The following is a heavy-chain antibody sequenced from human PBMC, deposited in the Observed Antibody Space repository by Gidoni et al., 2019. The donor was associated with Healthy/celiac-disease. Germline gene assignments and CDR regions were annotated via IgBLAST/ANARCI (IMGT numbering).Heavy chain of an antibody. CDR2: IIPIFGTA. J-gene: IGHJ5*02. Sequence: QVQLVQSGAEVKKPGSSVKVSCKASGCTFSSYAISWVRQAPGQGLEWMGGIIPIFGTANYAQKFQGRVTITADESTSTAYMELSSLRSEDTAVYYCARENGYDSRFLHTHWFDPWGQGTLVTVSS. D-gene: IGHD5-12*01. CDR3: ARENGYDSRFLHTHWFDP. CDR1: GCTFSSYA. V-gene: IGHV1-69*01.